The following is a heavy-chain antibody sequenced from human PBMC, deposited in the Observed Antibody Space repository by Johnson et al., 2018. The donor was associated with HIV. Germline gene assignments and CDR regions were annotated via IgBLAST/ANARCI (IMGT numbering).Heavy chain of an antibody. V-gene: IGHV3-66*01. D-gene: IGHD2-21*01. J-gene: IGHJ3*02. CDR1: GFTVSINY. CDR3: ARGLAIGHDAFDI. Sequence: VQLVESGGGLVQPGGSLRLSCAASGFTVSINYMSWVRQAPGKGLEWVSVIYSGGYTYYADSVKGRFTISRDNSKNTLYLQMNNLRAEDTAVYYCARGLAIGHDAFDIWGQGTIVTVSS. CDR2: IYSGGYT.